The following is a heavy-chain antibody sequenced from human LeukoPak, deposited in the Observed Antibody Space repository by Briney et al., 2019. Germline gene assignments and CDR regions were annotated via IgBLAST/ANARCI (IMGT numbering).Heavy chain of an antibody. J-gene: IGHJ4*02. D-gene: IGHD4-17*01. V-gene: IGHV4-38-2*01. Sequence: PSETLSLTCVVSGYSISSGYYWDWIRQPPGKGLEGIGSFYHSGSTYYNPSLKSRVTISVDTSKNQFSLKLYSVTAADTAVYYCARSTVTTRYYFDYWGQGTLVSVSS. CDR3: ARSTVTTRYYFDY. CDR1: GYSISSGYY. CDR2: FYHSGST.